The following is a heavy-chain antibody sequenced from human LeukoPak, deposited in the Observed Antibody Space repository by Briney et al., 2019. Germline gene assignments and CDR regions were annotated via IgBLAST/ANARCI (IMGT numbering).Heavy chain of an antibody. J-gene: IGHJ4*02. D-gene: IGHD3-22*01. CDR2: IYFSGTT. V-gene: IGHV4-61*01. Sequence: SETLSLTCTVSGGSVNSGSYHWSWIRQPPGKGLEWIGYIYFSGTTNYNPSLKSRVTMSLDTSKNQFSLRLNSVTAADTAVYYCARVDGTYYYDIVYHFGSWGQGTLVTVSS. CDR3: ARVDGTYYYDIVYHFGS. CDR1: GGSVNSGSYH.